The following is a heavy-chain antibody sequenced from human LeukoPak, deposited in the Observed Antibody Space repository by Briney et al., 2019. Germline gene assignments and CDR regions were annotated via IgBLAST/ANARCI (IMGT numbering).Heavy chain of an antibody. Sequence: PGGSLRLSCAASGFTFSSYVMSWVRQAPGKGLAWVSGITNSGGSTNYADSVKGRFTISRDNSKNTLYLQMNSLRAEDTAVYYCARDRDANWFDPWGQGTLVTVSS. CDR3: ARDRDANWFDP. CDR1: GFTFSSYV. D-gene: IGHD3-10*01. J-gene: IGHJ5*02. CDR2: ITNSGGST. V-gene: IGHV3-23*01.